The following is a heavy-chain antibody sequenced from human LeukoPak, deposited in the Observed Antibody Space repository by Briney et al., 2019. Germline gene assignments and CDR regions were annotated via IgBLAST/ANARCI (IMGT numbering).Heavy chain of an antibody. CDR2: IYYSGST. V-gene: IGHV4-59*01. J-gene: IGHJ5*02. Sequence: PSETLSLTCTVSGGSISSYYWSWIRQPPGKGLEWIGYIYYSGSTNYNPSLKSRVTISVDTSKNQFSLNLTSVTAADTAVYYCARLSSLANIAARGRTWLDPWGQGSLVTVSS. D-gene: IGHD6-6*01. CDR3: ARLSSLANIAARGRTWLDP. CDR1: GGSISSYY.